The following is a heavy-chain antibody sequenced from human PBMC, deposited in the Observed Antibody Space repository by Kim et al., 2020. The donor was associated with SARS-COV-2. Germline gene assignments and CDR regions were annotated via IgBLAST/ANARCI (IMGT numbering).Heavy chain of an antibody. CDR2: IYYSGTT. J-gene: IGHJ6*02. V-gene: IGHV4-61*01. CDR3: ASTLYDFWSGSTYGMDV. Sequence: SETLSLTCTVSGGSVSSSSYFWSWIRQPPGKGLEWIGYIYYSGTTSYNPSLKSRVTISVDTSRNQFSLRLSSVTAADTAMYYCASTLYDFWSGSTYGMDVWGQATTLTVSS. D-gene: IGHD3-3*01. CDR1: GGSVSSSSYF.